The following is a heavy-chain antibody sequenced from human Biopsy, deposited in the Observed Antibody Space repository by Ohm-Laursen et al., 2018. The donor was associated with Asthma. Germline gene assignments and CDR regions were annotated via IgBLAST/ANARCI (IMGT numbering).Heavy chain of an antibody. Sequence: SLRLSCTATGFTFSSYWMSWVRQAPGKGLEWVANIKQDGSEKYYVDSVKGRFTISRDNAKNSLYLQMNSLRAEDTAVYYCARDTRPNWFDPWGQGTLVTVSS. CDR2: IKQDGSEK. CDR3: ARDTRPNWFDP. D-gene: IGHD3-3*01. J-gene: IGHJ5*02. CDR1: GFTFSSYW. V-gene: IGHV3-7*05.